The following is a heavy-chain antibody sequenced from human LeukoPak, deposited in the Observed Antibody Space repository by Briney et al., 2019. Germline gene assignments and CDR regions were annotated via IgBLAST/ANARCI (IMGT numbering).Heavy chain of an antibody. J-gene: IGHJ3*02. CDR1: GYTFTSYD. Sequence: ASVKVSCKASGYTFTSYDINWVRQATGQGLEWMGWMNPNGGNTGYAQKFQGRVTMTRNTSISTAYMELSSLRSEDTAVYYCASAYYYDSSGYYPDAFDIWGQGTMVTVSS. V-gene: IGHV1-8*01. CDR3: ASAYYYDSSGYYPDAFDI. CDR2: MNPNGGNT. D-gene: IGHD3-22*01.